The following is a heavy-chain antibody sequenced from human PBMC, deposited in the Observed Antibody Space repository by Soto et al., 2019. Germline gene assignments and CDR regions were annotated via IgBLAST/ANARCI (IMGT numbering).Heavy chain of an antibody. Sequence: SETLSLTCAVYGGSFSGYYWSWIRQPPGKGLEWIGEINHSGSTNYNPSLKSRVTISVDTSKNQFSLKLSSVTAADTAVYYCARGRVGRDRIRGLFDIWGQGTMVTVSS. CDR2: INHSGST. CDR1: GGSFSGYY. CDR3: ARGRVGRDRIRGLFDI. D-gene: IGHD3-10*01. V-gene: IGHV4-34*01. J-gene: IGHJ3*02.